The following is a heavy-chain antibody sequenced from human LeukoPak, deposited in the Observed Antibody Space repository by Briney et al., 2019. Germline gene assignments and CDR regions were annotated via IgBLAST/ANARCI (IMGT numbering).Heavy chain of an antibody. CDR3: AKYGSGLRDY. J-gene: IGHJ4*02. V-gene: IGHV3-23*01. CDR1: GFTFRTYG. Sequence: GGSLRLSCAASGFTFRTYGFSWVRQAPGKGLEWVSTVSSNGGSTYYADSVKGRFTISRDNSKNTLYLQMNRLRAEDTAVYYCAKYGSGLRDYWGQGTQVTVSS. D-gene: IGHD3-10*01. CDR2: VSSNGGST.